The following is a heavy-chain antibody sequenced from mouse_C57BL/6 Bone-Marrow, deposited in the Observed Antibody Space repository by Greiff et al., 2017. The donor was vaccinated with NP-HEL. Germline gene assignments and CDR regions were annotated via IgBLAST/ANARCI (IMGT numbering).Heavy chain of an antibody. Sequence: DVQLQESGAELVRPGPSVKLSCTASGFNIKDDYMHWVKQRPEQGLEWIGWIDPENGDTEYASKFQGKATITADTSSNTAYLQLSSLTSEDTAVYYCTLYYYGIYWYFDVWGTGTTVTVSS. D-gene: IGHD1-1*01. V-gene: IGHV14-4*01. J-gene: IGHJ1*03. CDR3: TLYYYGIYWYFDV. CDR1: GFNIKDDY. CDR2: IDPENGDT.